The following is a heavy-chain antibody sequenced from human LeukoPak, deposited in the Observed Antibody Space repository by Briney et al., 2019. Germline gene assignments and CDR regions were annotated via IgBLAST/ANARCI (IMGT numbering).Heavy chain of an antibody. CDR2: INHSGST. CDR1: GGSFSGYY. D-gene: IGHD3-22*01. Sequence: SETLSPTCAVSGGSFSGYYWSWIRQPPGKGLEWIGEINHSGSTHFNPSLRNRVTVSVDTSNNQFSLKLSSVTAADTAVFYCARSLSDYYDSGYQGQGYYYMDVWGKGTTVTVSS. J-gene: IGHJ6*03. V-gene: IGHV4-34*01. CDR3: ARSLSDYYDSGYQGQGYYYMDV.